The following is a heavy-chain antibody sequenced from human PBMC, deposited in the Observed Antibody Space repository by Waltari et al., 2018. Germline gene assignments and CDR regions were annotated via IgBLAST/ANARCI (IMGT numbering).Heavy chain of an antibody. Sequence: EVQLVESGGGLVQPGGSLRLSCPASGFTFCSHWMHGVRHAPGKGLVGVSCIKSEESSTRDADSVKGRFTISRDNAKNTLYLQMNSPRAEDTAVYYCARDGVGAGHDLDYWGQGTLVTVSS. CDR3: ARDGVGAGHDLDY. J-gene: IGHJ4*02. D-gene: IGHD1-26*01. V-gene: IGHV3-74*01. CDR2: IKSEESST. CDR1: GFTFCSHW.